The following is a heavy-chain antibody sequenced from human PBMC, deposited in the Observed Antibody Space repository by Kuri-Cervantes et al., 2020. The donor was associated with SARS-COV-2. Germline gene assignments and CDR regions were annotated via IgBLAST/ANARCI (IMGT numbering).Heavy chain of an antibody. V-gene: IGHV4-39*02. CDR3: ARERYNYDFWSGYYTGFDY. J-gene: IGHJ4*02. CDR1: GGSISSSSYY. D-gene: IGHD3-3*01. CDR2: IYYSGGT. Sequence: ESLKISCTVSGGSISSSSYYWGWIRQPPGKGLEWIGSIYYSGGTYYNPSLKSRVTISVDTSKNQFSLKLSSVTAADTAVYYCARERYNYDFWSGYYTGFDYWGQGTLVTVSS.